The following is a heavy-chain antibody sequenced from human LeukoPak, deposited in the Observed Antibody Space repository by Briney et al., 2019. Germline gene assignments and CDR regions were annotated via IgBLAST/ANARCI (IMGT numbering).Heavy chain of an antibody. Sequence: ASVKVSCKASGYTFTSYDINWVRQATGQGLEWMGWMNPNSGNTGYAQKFQGRVTMTRNTSISTAYMELSSLRSEDTAVYYCARILLWFSDPWGANWFDPWGQGTLVTVSS. CDR1: GYTFTSYD. J-gene: IGHJ5*02. CDR3: ARILLWFSDPWGANWFDP. CDR2: MNPNSGNT. V-gene: IGHV1-8*01. D-gene: IGHD3-10*01.